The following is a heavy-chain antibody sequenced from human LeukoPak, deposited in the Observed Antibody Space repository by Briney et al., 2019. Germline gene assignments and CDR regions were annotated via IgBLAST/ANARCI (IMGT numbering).Heavy chain of an antibody. CDR2: INHSGST. CDR3: ASTALSAFDI. J-gene: IGHJ3*02. V-gene: IGHV4-34*01. D-gene: IGHD2-21*02. Sequence: SETLSLTCAVYGGSLSGYYWSWIRQPPGKGLEWIGEINHSGSTNYNPSLKSRVTISVDTSKNQFSLKLSSVTAADTAVYYCASTALSAFDIWGQGTMVTVSS. CDR1: GGSLSGYY.